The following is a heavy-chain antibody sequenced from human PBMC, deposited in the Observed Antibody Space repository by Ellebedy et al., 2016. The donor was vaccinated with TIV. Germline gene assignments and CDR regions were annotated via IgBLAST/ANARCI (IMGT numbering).Heavy chain of an antibody. Sequence: GGSLRLSCAASGFTFSSYSMNWVRQAPGKGLEWVSYISSSGSTIYYADSVKGRFTISRDNAKNSLYLQMNSLRAEDTAVYYCASRHHAFDIWGQGTMVTVSS. CDR2: ISSSGSTI. CDR3: ASRHHAFDI. J-gene: IGHJ3*02. V-gene: IGHV3-48*04. CDR1: GFTFSSYS.